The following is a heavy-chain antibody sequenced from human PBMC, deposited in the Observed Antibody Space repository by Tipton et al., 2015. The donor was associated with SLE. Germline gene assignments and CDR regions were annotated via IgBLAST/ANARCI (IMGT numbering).Heavy chain of an antibody. CDR1: GYTFTSYD. CDR3: ARVGYTAMAFDY. Sequence: QLVQSGPEVKKPGASVKVSCKASGYTFTSYDINWVRQATGQGLEWMGGIIPIFGTANYAQKFQGRVTITTDESTSTAYMELSSLRSEDTAAYYCARVGYTAMAFDYWGQGTLVTVSS. V-gene: IGHV1-69*01. D-gene: IGHD5-18*01. CDR2: IIPIFGTA. J-gene: IGHJ4*02.